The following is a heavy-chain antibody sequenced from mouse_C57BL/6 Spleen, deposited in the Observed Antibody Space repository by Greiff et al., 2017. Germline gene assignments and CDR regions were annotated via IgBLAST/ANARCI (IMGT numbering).Heavy chain of an antibody. CDR1: GYTFTDYY. CDR2: IYPGSGNT. J-gene: IGHJ4*01. Sequence: QVQLQQSGAELVRPGASVKLSCKASGYTFTDYYINWVKQRPGQGLEWIARIYPGSGNTYYNEKFKGKATLTAEKSSSTAYMQLSSLTSEDSAVYFCARSGVYDGYYRYAMDYWGQGTSVTVSS. CDR3: ARSGVYDGYYRYAMDY. V-gene: IGHV1-76*01. D-gene: IGHD2-3*01.